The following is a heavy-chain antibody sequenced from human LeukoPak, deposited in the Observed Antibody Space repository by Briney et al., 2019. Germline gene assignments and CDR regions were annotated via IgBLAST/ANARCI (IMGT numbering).Heavy chain of an antibody. V-gene: IGHV3-21*06. CDR2: ITSSSAYI. CDR3: ARDLFGSGSFYGF. D-gene: IGHD3-10*01. Sequence: AGSLRLSCAASGFTFSSYSMNWVRQAPGKGLEWFSSITSSSAYIYYADSVKGRFTISRDNAKNSLYLQMNSLRAEDTAVYYCARDLFGSGSFYGFWGQGTLVTVSS. CDR1: GFTFSSYS. J-gene: IGHJ4*02.